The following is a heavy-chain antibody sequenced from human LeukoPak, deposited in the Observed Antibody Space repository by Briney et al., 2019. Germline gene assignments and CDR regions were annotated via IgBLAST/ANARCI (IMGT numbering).Heavy chain of an antibody. Sequence: SETLSLTCTVSGGSISSSYWSWIRQPPGKGLEWIGYIYYTGSTTYNPSLKSRVTISVDTSKNQFSLKLNSLTTADTAVYYCTRGAGWLIDYWGQGILVTVSS. J-gene: IGHJ4*02. CDR3: TRGAGWLIDY. D-gene: IGHD3-16*01. CDR2: IYYTGST. V-gene: IGHV4-59*01. CDR1: GGSISSSY.